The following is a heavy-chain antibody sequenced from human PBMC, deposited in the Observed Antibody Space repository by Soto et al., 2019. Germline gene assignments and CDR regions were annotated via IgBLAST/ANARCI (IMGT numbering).Heavy chain of an antibody. CDR1: GFNFRNYA. CDR3: ARDSSAWYPEYFQY. V-gene: IGHV3-30-3*01. D-gene: IGHD6-19*01. CDR2: VSYDGYNK. Sequence: QVQLVESGGGVVQPGRSLRLSCAASGFNFRNYAMHWVRQAPGKGLEWVAVVSYDGYNKFYADSVKGRFTISRDNSKKTLYLQMNSLRPEDTAVYYCARDSSAWYPEYFQYWGQGTLVTVSS. J-gene: IGHJ1*01.